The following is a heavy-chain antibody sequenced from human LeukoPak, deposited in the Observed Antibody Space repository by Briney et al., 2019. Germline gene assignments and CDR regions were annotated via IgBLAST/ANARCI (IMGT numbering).Heavy chain of an antibody. V-gene: IGHV4-31*03. Sequence: SQTLSLTCTVSGGSISSGGYYWNWIRQHPGKCLEWIGYIYYSGSTYYNPSLKSRVTISVDTSKTQFSLKLSSVTAADTAVYYCARTMYYYGSGSYPFDPWGQGTLVTVSS. CDR3: ARTMYYYGSGSYPFDP. D-gene: IGHD3-10*01. CDR2: IYYSGST. CDR1: GGSISSGGYY. J-gene: IGHJ5*02.